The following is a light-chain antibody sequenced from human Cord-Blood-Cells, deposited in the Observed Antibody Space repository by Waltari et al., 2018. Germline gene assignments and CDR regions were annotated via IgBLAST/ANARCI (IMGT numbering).Light chain of an antibody. CDR2: DVS. V-gene: IGLV2-11*01. J-gene: IGLJ1*01. CDR1: RSDVGGYNY. CDR3: CSYAGSYTYV. Sequence: QSALTQPRSVSGSPGQSVTISCTGTRSDVGGYNYFPWYQQHPGKAPKLMIYDVSKRPSGVPDRFSGSKSGNTASLTISGLQAEDEADYYCCSYAGSYTYVFGTGTKVTVL.